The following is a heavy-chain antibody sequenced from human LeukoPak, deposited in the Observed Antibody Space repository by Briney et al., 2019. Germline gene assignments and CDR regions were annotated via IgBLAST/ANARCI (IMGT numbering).Heavy chain of an antibody. Sequence: PAETLSLTCAVYGGSLRGYYWSWVRQPPGKGLEWMGEINHSGDTNYNGFLKSRVTMSVDTSKSQFSLKLTSVTAADTAMYYCASPPGEATRWGQGTLVTVSS. CDR2: INHSGDT. CDR3: ASPPGEATR. D-gene: IGHD7-27*01. V-gene: IGHV4-34*01. CDR1: GGSLRGYY. J-gene: IGHJ4*02.